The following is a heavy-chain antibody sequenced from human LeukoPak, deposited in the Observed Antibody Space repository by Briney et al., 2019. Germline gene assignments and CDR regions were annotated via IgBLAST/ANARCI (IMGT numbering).Heavy chain of an antibody. Sequence: ASVKVSCKASGYTFTGYYMHWVRQAPGQGLEWMGWINPNSGGTNYAQKFQGRVTMTGDTSISTAYMELSRLRSDDTAVYYCARDFRDYYYMDVWGKGTTVTVSS. CDR3: ARDFRDYYYMDV. CDR2: INPNSGGT. CDR1: GYTFTGYY. V-gene: IGHV1-2*02. J-gene: IGHJ6*03.